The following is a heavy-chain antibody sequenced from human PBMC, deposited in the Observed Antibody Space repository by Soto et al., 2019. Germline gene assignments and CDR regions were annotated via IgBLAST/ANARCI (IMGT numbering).Heavy chain of an antibody. D-gene: IGHD6-19*01. CDR1: GGSISSYS. CDR3: ARFGSGWESSYAKDL. V-gene: IGHV4-4*07. J-gene: IGHJ6*02. CDR2: LYTTGST. Sequence: SETLSLTCAVSGGSISSYSWIWIRQPAGEGLEWIGRLYTTGSTNYNPSLKSRVTISVDTSRNQFSLKMTSVTAADAAVYYCARFGSGWESSYAKDLWCQGTSVTVS.